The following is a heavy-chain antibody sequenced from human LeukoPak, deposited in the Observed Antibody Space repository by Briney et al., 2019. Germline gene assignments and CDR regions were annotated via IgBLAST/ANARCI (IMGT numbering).Heavy chain of an antibody. J-gene: IGHJ4*02. CDR2: INHSGST. V-gene: IGHV4-34*01. CDR3: ARGYSSSSPFDY. D-gene: IGHD6-6*01. CDR1: GGSFSGYY. Sequence: SETLSLTCAVYGGSFSGYYWSWIRHPPGKGLEWIGEINHSGSTNYNPSLKSRVTISVDTSKNQFSLKLSSVTAADTAVYYCARGYSSSSPFDYWGQGTLVTVSS.